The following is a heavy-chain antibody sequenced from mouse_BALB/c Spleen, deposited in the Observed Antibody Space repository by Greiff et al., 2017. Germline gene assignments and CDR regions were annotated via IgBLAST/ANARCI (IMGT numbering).Heavy chain of an antibody. Sequence: QVQLKQSGAELARPGASVKLSCKASGYTFTSYWMQWVKQRPGQGLEWIGAIYPGDGDTRYTQKFKGKATLTADKSSSTAYMQLSSLASEDSAVYYCARGGLITYWYFDVWGAGTTVTVSS. J-gene: IGHJ1*01. CDR1: GYTFTSYW. D-gene: IGHD2-4*01. V-gene: IGHV1-87*01. CDR3: ARGGLITYWYFDV. CDR2: IYPGDGDT.